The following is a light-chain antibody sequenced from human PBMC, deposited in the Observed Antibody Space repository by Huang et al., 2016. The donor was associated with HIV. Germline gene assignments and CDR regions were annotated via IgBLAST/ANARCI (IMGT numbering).Light chain of an antibody. CDR1: EDISNY. V-gene: IGKV1-33*01. Sequence: DIQMTQSPSSLSASVGDRVTITCQASEDISNYLNWYQQKPGKAPKLLIYDVSNVETGVPSRVSGSGSATDFTFTISSLQPEDIATYYCQHYDNLLPMYTFGQGTKLEIK. CDR2: DVS. CDR3: QHYDNLLPMYT. J-gene: IGKJ2*01.